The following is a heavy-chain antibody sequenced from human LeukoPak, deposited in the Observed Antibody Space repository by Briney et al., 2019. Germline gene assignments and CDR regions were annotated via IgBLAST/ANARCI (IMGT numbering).Heavy chain of an antibody. D-gene: IGHD3-10*01. Sequence: PGGSLRLSCAASGFTFTINWMSWVRQAPGKGLEWVANIKEDGSEKYYVDSVKGGFTISRDNAKNSLYLQMNSLRVEDTAVYYCARGSHYFFDNWGQGTLVTVSS. CDR2: IKEDGSEK. CDR1: GFTFTINW. J-gene: IGHJ4*02. CDR3: ARGSHYFFDN. V-gene: IGHV3-7*01.